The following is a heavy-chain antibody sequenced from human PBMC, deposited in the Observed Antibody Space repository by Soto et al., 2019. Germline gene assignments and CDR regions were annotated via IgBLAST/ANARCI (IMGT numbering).Heavy chain of an antibody. J-gene: IGHJ5*02. D-gene: IGHD3-10*01. CDR3: AIDVTMVRGVIMHWVFDP. CDR1: GGTFSSYA. V-gene: IGHV1-69*12. Sequence: QVQLVQSGAEVKKPGSSVKVSCKASGGTFSSYAISWVRQAPGQGLEWMGWIIPIFGTANYAQKFQGRVTITADESTSTAYMDLSSLRSDDTAVYACAIDVTMVRGVIMHWVFDPWGQGTLVTVSS. CDR2: IIPIFGTA.